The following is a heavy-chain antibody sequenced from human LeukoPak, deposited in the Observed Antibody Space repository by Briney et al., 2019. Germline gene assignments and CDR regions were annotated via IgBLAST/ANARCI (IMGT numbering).Heavy chain of an antibody. CDR2: INSDGSST. J-gene: IGHJ3*02. Sequence: GESLRLSCAASGFTFSNYWMHWVRQGPGKGLVWVSRINSDGSSTSYADSVKGRFTISRDNAKNTLYLQMKSLRAEDTAVYYCTRRGASTGAFDIWGQGTMVTVSS. V-gene: IGHV3-74*01. CDR1: GFTFSNYW. D-gene: IGHD1-26*01. CDR3: TRRGASTGAFDI.